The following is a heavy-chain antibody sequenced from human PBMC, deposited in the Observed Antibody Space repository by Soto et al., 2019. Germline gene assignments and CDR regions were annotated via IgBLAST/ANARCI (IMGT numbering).Heavy chain of an antibody. CDR2: IYYNGNT. V-gene: IGHV4-39*01. J-gene: IGHJ4*02. D-gene: IGHD5-18*01. Sequence: QLQLQESGPGLVKPSETLSLTCTVSGGSISSSSYYWGWIRQPPGKGLEWIGNIYYNGNTYYNPSLKSRVTISVSTSKSQLSLNLTSVTAADTAVYYCVKCGYSFTYLPFDSWGQGTLVAVSS. CDR3: VKCGYSFTYLPFDS. CDR1: GGSISSSSYY.